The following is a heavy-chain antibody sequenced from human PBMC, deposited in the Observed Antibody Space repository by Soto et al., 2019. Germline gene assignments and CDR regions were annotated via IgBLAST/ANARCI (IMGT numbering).Heavy chain of an antibody. V-gene: IGHV4-39*01. CDR3: ATAPETSHPSGYFPNWLDP. Sequence: SDTLSLTGSVSGVSFASDSDYWGWIRHPPVNGLETISSVYFGGIPHYPPSLQSLPTISANTSKSQFSPRLNSVAASATVVYYCATAPETSHPSGYFPNWLDPSGRGSLVTVS. D-gene: IGHD3-22*01. CDR1: GVSFASDSDY. J-gene: IGHJ5*02. CDR2: VYFGGIP.